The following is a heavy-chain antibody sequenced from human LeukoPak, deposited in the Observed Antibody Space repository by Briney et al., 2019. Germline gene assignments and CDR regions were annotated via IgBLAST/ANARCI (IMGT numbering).Heavy chain of an antibody. J-gene: IGHJ4*02. D-gene: IGHD5-12*01. CDR1: GYTFTSYY. V-gene: IGHV1-46*01. Sequence: ASVKVSCKASGYTFTSYYMHWVRQAPGQGLEWMGIINPIGGSTSYAQKFQGRVTMTRDMSTSTVYMELSSLRSEDTAVYYCARDPVDAAAGGSPERTFDYWGQGTLVTVSS. CDR2: INPIGGST. CDR3: ARDPVDAAAGGSPERTFDY.